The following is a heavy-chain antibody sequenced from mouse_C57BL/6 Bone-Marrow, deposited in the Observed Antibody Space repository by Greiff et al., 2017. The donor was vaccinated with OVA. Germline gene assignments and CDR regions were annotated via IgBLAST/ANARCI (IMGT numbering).Heavy chain of an antibody. CDR1: GFTFSSYG. J-gene: IGHJ4*01. CDR3: ARNYGSSPCYAMDY. V-gene: IGHV5-6*01. CDR2: ISSGGSYT. Sequence: DVHLVESGADLVKPGGSLKLSCAASGFTFSSYGMSWVRQTPDKRLEWVATISSGGSYTYYPDSVKGRFTISRDNAKNTLYLQMSSLTAEDTAVYYGARNYGSSPCYAMDYWGQGTSVTVSS. D-gene: IGHD1-1*01.